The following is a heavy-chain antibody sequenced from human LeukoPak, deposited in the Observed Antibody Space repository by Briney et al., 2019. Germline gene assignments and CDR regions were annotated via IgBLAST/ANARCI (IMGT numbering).Heavy chain of an antibody. J-gene: IGHJ4*02. D-gene: IGHD2-2*01. CDR2: IRYDGSNK. V-gene: IGHV3-30*02. Sequence: PGGSLRLSCAGSGFTFSSYGMHWVRQAPGKGLEWVAFIRYDGSNKYYADSVKGRFTISRDNSKNTLYLQMNSLRAEDTAVYYCAKDLVVPAAMVCHYWGQGTLVTVSS. CDR1: GFTFSSYG. CDR3: AKDLVVPAAMVCHY.